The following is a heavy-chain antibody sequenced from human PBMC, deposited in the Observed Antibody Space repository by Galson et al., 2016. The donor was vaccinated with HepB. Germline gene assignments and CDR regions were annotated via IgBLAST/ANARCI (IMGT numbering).Heavy chain of an antibody. CDR1: GFTFAPYW. J-gene: IGHJ4*02. V-gene: IGHV3-7*01. D-gene: IGHD1-1*01. Sequence: LSCAASGFTFAPYWMTWVRQAPGKGLEWVANINQDGSEKFYVDSVKGRFTISRDNAKNSLYLQMNNLTAEDTAVYYCARGFNCAFWGQGTLVTVSS. CDR2: INQDGSEK. CDR3: ARGFNCAF.